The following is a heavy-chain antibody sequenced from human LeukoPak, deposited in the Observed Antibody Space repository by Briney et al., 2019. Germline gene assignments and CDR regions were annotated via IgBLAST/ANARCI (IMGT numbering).Heavy chain of an antibody. J-gene: IGHJ4*02. CDR2: IWYDGSNK. D-gene: IGHD5/OR15-5a*01. Sequence: GGSLRLSCAASGFTFSDYWMYWVRQAPGKGLEWVAVIWYDGSNKYYADSVKGRFTISRDNSKNTLYLQMNSLRAEDTAVYYCARDLRTSLDYWGQGTLVTVSS. CDR1: GFTFSDYW. V-gene: IGHV3-33*08. CDR3: ARDLRTSLDY.